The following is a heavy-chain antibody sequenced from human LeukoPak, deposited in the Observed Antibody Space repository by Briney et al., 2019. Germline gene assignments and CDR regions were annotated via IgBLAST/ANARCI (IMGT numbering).Heavy chain of an antibody. D-gene: IGHD5-18*01. CDR3: ARGVGYQNYYYYYYMDV. Sequence: PSETLSLTCAVYGGSFSGYYWSWIRQPPGKGLEWIEEINHSGSTNYNPSLKSRVTISVDTSKNQFSLKLSSVTAADTAVYYCARGVGYQNYYYYYYMDVWGKGTTVTVSS. V-gene: IGHV4-34*01. J-gene: IGHJ6*03. CDR1: GGSFSGYY. CDR2: INHSGST.